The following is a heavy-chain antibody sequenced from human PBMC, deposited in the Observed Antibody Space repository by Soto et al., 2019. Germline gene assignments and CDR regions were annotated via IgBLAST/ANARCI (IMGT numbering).Heavy chain of an antibody. CDR2: ISAYNGNT. J-gene: IGHJ6*02. D-gene: IGHD2-2*01. V-gene: IGHV1-18*01. Sequence: QVQLVQSGAEVKKPGASVKVSCKASGYTFTSYGISWVRQAPGQGLEWMGWISAYNGNTNYAQKLQGRATMTTDTSTSTAYMELRSLRSDDTAVYYCARGPSGTDIVLVPAAMFAHYYYGMDVWGQGTTVTVSS. CDR1: GYTFTSYG. CDR3: ARGPSGTDIVLVPAAMFAHYYYGMDV.